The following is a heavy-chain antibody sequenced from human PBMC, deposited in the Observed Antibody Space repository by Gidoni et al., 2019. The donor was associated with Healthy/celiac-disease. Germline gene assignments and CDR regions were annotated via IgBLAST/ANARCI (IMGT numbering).Heavy chain of an antibody. Sequence: EVQLVQSGAEVKKPGESLRISCKGSGYSFTSYWISWVRQMPGKGLEWMGRIDPSDSYTNYSPSFQGHVTISADKSISTAYLQWSSLKASDTAMYYCARLSGGSGYYINPGADYWGQGTLVTVSS. CDR1: GYSFTSYW. D-gene: IGHD3-3*01. J-gene: IGHJ4*02. CDR2: IDPSDSYT. CDR3: ARLSGGSGYYINPGADY. V-gene: IGHV5-10-1*03.